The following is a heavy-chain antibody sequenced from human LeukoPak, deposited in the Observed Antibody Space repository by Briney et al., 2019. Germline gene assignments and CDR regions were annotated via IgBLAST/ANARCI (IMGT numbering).Heavy chain of an antibody. CDR3: ARVGYNCGGDCRDWFDP. CDR2: XXNDGSNK. Sequence: SGGSLRLSCAASGFTFSSYAMHWVRQPPGKGLXXXXXXXNDGSNKYYADSVKGRFTISRDNSKNTLYLQMNSLRAEDTAVYYCARVGYNCGGDCRDWFDPWGQGTLVTVSS. V-gene: IGHV3-30-3*01. D-gene: IGHD2-21*02. CDR1: GFTFSSYA. J-gene: IGHJ5*02.